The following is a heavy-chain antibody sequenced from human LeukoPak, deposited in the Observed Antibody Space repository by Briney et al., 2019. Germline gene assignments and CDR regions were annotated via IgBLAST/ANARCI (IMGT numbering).Heavy chain of an antibody. D-gene: IGHD3-10*01. J-gene: IGHJ3*02. V-gene: IGHV1-69*13. CDR2: IIPIFGTA. Sequence: PEASVKVSCKASGGTFSSYAISWVRQAPGQGLEWMGGIIPIFGTANYAQKFQGRVTITADESTSTAYMELSSLRSEDTAVYYCARSVRTRYYYAWSDAFDIWGQGTMVTVSS. CDR3: ARSVRTRYYYAWSDAFDI. CDR1: GGTFSSYA.